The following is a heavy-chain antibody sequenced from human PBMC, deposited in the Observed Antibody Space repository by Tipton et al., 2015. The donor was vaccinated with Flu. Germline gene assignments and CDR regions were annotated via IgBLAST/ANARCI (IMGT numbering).Heavy chain of an antibody. CDR1: GYTFTSYG. Sequence: QLVQSGAEVKKPGASVKVSCKASGYTFTSYGISWVRQAPGQGLEWMGWISAYNGNTNYAQKLQGRVTMTTDTSTSTAYMELRSLRSDGTAGYHCARLVFEYGSSPNWFDPWGQGTLVTVSS. CDR3: ARLVFEYGSSPNWFDP. CDR2: ISAYNGNT. J-gene: IGHJ5*02. V-gene: IGHV1-18*01. D-gene: IGHD6-6*01.